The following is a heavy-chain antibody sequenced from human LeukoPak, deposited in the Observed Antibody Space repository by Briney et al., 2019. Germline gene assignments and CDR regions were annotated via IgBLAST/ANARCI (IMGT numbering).Heavy chain of an antibody. J-gene: IGHJ5*02. V-gene: IGHV1-8*01. CDR2: MNPNSGNT. CDR3: ARGGYCSGGSCYRNWFDP. D-gene: IGHD2-15*01. CDR1: GYTFTSYD. Sequence: ASVKVSCKASGYTFTSYDINWVRQATGQGLEWMGWMNPNSGNTGYAQKLQGRVTMTRNTSISTAYMELSSLRSEDTAVYYCARGGYCSGGSCYRNWFDPWGQGTLVTVSS.